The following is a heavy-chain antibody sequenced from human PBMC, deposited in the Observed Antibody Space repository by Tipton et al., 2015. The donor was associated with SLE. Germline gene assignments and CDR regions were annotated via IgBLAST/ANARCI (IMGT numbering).Heavy chain of an antibody. CDR3: ASSQRGGYYTTYDY. D-gene: IGHD3-3*01. CDR2: ISYSAYA. Sequence: TLSLTCTVSGSSITNHYWSWIRQPPGKGLEWIAYISYSAYANYNPSLKSRVTVSIDTSKNQFSLKLSSVTAADTAVYYCASSQRGGYYTTYDYWGQGTLVTVSS. J-gene: IGHJ4*02. V-gene: IGHV4-59*11. CDR1: GSSITNHY.